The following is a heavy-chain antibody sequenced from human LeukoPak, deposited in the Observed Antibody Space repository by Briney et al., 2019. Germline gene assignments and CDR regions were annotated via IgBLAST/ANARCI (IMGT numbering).Heavy chain of an antibody. D-gene: IGHD6-19*01. Sequence: GGSLRLSCAASGFSFSTYAMHWVRQAPGKGLEWVAAIWFDGSNKYYADSLKGRFTISRDNSKNTLFLQMSNLRADDTALYYCARVTQAVAGTFDYWGQGILVTVSS. CDR1: GFSFSTYA. CDR2: IWFDGSNK. CDR3: ARVTQAVAGTFDY. J-gene: IGHJ4*02. V-gene: IGHV3-33*01.